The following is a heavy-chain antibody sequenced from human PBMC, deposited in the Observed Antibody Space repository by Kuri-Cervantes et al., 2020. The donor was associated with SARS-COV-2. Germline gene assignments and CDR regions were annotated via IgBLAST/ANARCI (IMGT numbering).Heavy chain of an antibody. J-gene: IGHJ4*02. CDR2: ISSSSSYI. D-gene: IGHD2-2*03. CDR1: GFTLSSYC. CDR3: ARAAGYCSSTSCQGCDY. Sequence: GESLKISCEGSGFTLSSYCMDWVRQVPGKGLEWVAAISSSSSYISYADSVKGRFTISGDNAKNSPYLQMNSLRAEDTAVYYCARAAGYCSSTSCQGCDYWGQGTLVTVSS. V-gene: IGHV3-21*01.